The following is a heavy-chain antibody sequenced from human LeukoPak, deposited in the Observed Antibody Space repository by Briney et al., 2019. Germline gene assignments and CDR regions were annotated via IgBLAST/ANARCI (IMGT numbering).Heavy chain of an antibody. CDR1: GFTVSSKY. CDR2: IESGGST. Sequence: GGSLRLSCAASGFTVSSKYMNWVRQAPGKGLEWVSVIESGGSTYYADSVKGRFTISRDNSQNTLYLQMNSLRAEDTAVYYCARVGSYYDMDVWGQGTTVTVSS. V-gene: IGHV3-53*01. D-gene: IGHD3-10*01. CDR3: ARVGSYYDMDV. J-gene: IGHJ6*02.